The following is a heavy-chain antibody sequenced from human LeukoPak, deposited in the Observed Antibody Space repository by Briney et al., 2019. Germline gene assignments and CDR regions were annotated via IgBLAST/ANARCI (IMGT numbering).Heavy chain of an antibody. D-gene: IGHD4-17*01. CDR1: GYTFTSYG. Sequence: ASVKVSCKASGYTFTSYGISWVRQAPGQGLEWMGWISAYNGNTNYAQKLQGRVTMTTDTSTSTAYMELRSLRSDDTAVYYCATDVSVKFGDPTFDYWGQGTLVTVSS. J-gene: IGHJ4*02. V-gene: IGHV1-18*01. CDR3: ATDVSVKFGDPTFDY. CDR2: ISAYNGNT.